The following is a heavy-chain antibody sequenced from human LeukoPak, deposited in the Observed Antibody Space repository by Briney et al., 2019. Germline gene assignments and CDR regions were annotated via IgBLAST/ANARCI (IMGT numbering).Heavy chain of an antibody. J-gene: IGHJ4*02. Sequence: GASVKVSCKASGGTFSSYAISWVRQAPGQGLEWMGGIIPIFGTANYAQKFQGRVTITADESTSTAYMELSSLRSEDTAVYYCARGAVTYYYGSGSYPPFDYWGQGTLVTVSS. V-gene: IGHV1-69*13. CDR3: ARGAVTYYYGSGSYPPFDY. CDR2: IIPIFGTA. CDR1: GGTFSSYA. D-gene: IGHD3-10*01.